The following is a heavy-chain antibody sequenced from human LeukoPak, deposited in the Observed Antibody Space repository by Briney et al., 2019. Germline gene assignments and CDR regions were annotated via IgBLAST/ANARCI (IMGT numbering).Heavy chain of an antibody. CDR1: GFTFSGYA. CDR2: ISTDGNDK. Sequence: GGSLRLSCAASGFTFSGYAMHWVRQAPGKGLEWLTVISTDGNDKHYADSVKGRFTVSIDNSKNTLLLQMNNLRTDDTCVYYCAKATYVSADSYFDSWGQGTLVTVSS. D-gene: IGHD3-16*01. CDR3: AKATYVSADSYFDS. J-gene: IGHJ4*02. V-gene: IGHV3-30*04.